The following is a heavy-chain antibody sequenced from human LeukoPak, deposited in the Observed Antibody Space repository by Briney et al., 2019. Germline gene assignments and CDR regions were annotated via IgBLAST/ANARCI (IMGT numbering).Heavy chain of an antibody. V-gene: IGHV4-31*03. CDR1: GGSISSGGYY. CDR3: AREYCSSTSCHLFDY. CDR2: IYYSGST. Sequence: PSQTLSFTCTVSGGSISSGGYYWSWIRQHPGKGLEWIGYIYYSGSTYYNPSRKSRVTISVDTSKNQFSLKLSSVTAADTAVYYCAREYCSSTSCHLFDYWGQGTLVTVSS. D-gene: IGHD2-2*01. J-gene: IGHJ4*02.